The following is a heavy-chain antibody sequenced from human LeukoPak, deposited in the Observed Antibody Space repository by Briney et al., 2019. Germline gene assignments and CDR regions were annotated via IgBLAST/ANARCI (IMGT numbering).Heavy chain of an antibody. CDR2: ISGSGGST. V-gene: IGHV3-23*01. D-gene: IGHD6-13*01. Sequence: ASVKVSCKASGYTFTSYAMSWVRQAPGKGLEWVSAISGSGGSTYYADSVKGRFTISRDNSKNTLYLQMNSLRAEDTAVYYCAKGLIRSKQLVPFDYWGQGTLVTVSS. CDR1: GYTFTSYA. J-gene: IGHJ4*02. CDR3: AKGLIRSKQLVPFDY.